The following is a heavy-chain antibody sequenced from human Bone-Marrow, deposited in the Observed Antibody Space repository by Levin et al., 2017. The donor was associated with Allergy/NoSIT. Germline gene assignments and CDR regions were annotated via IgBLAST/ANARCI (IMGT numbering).Heavy chain of an antibody. CDR2: ISTDNGDR. D-gene: IGHD6-19*01. Sequence: GESLKISCKASGYTFTTYGVTWVRQAPGQGLEWMGWISTDNGDRNYEQKFQGRVTMTRDTSTSTAYMELRSLTSDYTAVYYCARGGGWEVLPLDYWGRGTLVTVSS. J-gene: IGHJ4*02. CDR3: ARGGGWEVLPLDY. CDR1: GYTFTTYG. V-gene: IGHV1-18*01.